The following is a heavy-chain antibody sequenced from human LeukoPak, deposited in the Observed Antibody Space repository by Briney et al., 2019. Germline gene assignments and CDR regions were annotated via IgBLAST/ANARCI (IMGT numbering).Heavy chain of an antibody. CDR1: GFTFSSYA. V-gene: IGHV3-9*01. Sequence: GGSLRLSCAASGFTFSSYAMYWVRQAPGKGLEWVSGISWNSGSIGYADSVKGRFTISRDNAKNSLYLQMNSLRAEDTALYYCAKDMVRFDPWGQGTLVTVSS. CDR3: AKDMVRFDP. CDR2: ISWNSGSI. J-gene: IGHJ5*02.